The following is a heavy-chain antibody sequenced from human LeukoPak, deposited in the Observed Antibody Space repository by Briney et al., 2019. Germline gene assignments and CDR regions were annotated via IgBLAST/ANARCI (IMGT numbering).Heavy chain of an antibody. CDR3: ARAYY. V-gene: IGHV3-7*01. J-gene: IGHJ4*02. D-gene: IGHD2-21*01. CDR2: IEPDGNDK. Sequence: PGGSLTLSCAASGFSFSETWMSWVRQAPGKGPEWVDNIEPDGNDKGYVDSVKGRFTISRDKAKNSLSLEMNSLRVEDTAVYYCARAYYWGQGILVTVSS. CDR1: GFSFSETW.